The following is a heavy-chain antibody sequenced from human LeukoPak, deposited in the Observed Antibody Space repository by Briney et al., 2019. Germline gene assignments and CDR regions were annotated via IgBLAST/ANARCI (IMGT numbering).Heavy chain of an antibody. D-gene: IGHD5-18*01. CDR1: GYTFTGYY. Sequence: ASVKVSCKASGYTFTGYYMHWVRQAPGQGLEWMGWINPNSGGTNYAQKFQGRVTMTRDTSISTAYMELSRLRSDDTAVYYCARGRKYTSSYRVTELGSGYSDYWGQGTLVTVSS. CDR3: ARGRKYTSSYRVTELGSGYSDY. V-gene: IGHV1-2*02. CDR2: INPNSGGT. J-gene: IGHJ4*02.